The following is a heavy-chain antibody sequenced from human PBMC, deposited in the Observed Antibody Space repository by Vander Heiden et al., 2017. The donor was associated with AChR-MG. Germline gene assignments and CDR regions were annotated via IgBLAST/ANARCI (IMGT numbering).Heavy chain of an antibody. V-gene: IGHV1-3*01. CDR1: GYTFTSYA. Sequence: QVQLVQSGAEVKKPGASVKVSCKASGYTFTSYAMHWVRQAPGQRLEWMGWINAGNGNTKYSQKFQGRVTITRDTSASTAYMELSSLRSEDTAVYYCARRGRYCSGGSCYSGYNWFDPWGDGTLVTVSS. J-gene: IGHJ5*02. CDR2: INAGNGNT. D-gene: IGHD2-15*01. CDR3: ARRGRYCSGGSCYSGYNWFDP.